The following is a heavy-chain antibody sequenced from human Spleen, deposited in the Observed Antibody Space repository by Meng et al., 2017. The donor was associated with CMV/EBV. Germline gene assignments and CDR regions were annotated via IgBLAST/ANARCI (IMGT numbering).Heavy chain of an antibody. D-gene: IGHD5-24*01. CDR2: IDHSGST. V-gene: IGHV4-4*01. CDR1: SSSSSNG. J-gene: IGHJ2*01. CDR3: ARDVSSRITIIRHWYCDL. Sequence: SSSSSNGWTWVRRPRGKGRDWLRDIDHSGSTNYNPSLPHLCLLSLDKSKNHFSLKLRSVTAADTAVYFCARDVSSRITIIRHWYCDLWGRGTLVTVSS.